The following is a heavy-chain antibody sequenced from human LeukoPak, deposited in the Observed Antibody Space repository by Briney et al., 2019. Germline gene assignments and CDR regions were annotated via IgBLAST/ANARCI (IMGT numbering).Heavy chain of an antibody. V-gene: IGHV1-69*13. CDR3: ARDPNYYGDYAMSRYQAPGRFDP. D-gene: IGHD4-17*01. CDR2: VIPIFGTA. J-gene: IGHJ5*02. CDR1: GGTFSSYA. Sequence: ASVKVSCKASGGTFSSYAISWVRQAPGQGLEWMGGVIPIFGTANYAQKFQGRVTITADESPSTAYMEMSSLRSEDTAVYYCARDPNYYGDYAMSRYQAPGRFDPWGQGTLVTVSS.